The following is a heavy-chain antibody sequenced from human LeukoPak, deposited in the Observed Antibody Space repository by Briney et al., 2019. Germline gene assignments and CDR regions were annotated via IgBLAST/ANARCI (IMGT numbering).Heavy chain of an antibody. CDR1: GYTFTSYD. J-gene: IGHJ4*02. CDR2: MNPNSGNT. D-gene: IGHD1-26*01. Sequence: ASVKVSCKASGYTFTSYDINWVRQATGQGLEWMGWMNPNSGNTGYAQKFQGRATITRNTSISTAYMELSSLRSEDTAVYYCARSYSGSYQSDYWGQGTLVTVSS. V-gene: IGHV1-8*03. CDR3: ARSYSGSYQSDY.